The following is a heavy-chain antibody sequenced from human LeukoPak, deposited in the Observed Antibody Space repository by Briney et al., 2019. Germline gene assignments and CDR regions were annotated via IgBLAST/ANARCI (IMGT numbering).Heavy chain of an antibody. CDR2: TYTSGST. V-gene: IGHV4-4*09. J-gene: IGHJ6*03. D-gene: IGHD2-2*01. CDR3: ARAIVVVPYYMDV. CDR1: GGSISSYY. Sequence: SETLSLTCTVSGGSISSYYWSWARQPPGKGLEWIGYTYTSGSTNYNPSLKSRVTISVDTSKNQFSLKLSSVTAADTAVYYCARAIVVVPYYMDVWGKGTTVTVSS.